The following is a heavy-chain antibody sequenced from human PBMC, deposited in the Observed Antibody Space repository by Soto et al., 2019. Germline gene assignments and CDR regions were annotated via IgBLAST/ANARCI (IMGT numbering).Heavy chain of an antibody. CDR3: ARDGGHCSSTSCYGPYNWFDP. D-gene: IGHD2-2*01. CDR2: INSDGSST. V-gene: IGHV3-74*01. J-gene: IGHJ5*02. Sequence: GWSLRLSCAASGFTFSSYWMHWVRQAPGKGLVWVSRINSDGSSTSYADSVKDRFTISRDNAKNTLYLQMNSLRAEDTAVYYCARDGGHCSSTSCYGPYNWFDPWGQGTLVTVSS. CDR1: GFTFSSYW.